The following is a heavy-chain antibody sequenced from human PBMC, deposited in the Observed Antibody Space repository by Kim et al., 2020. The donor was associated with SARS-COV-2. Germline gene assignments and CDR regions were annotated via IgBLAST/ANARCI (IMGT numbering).Heavy chain of an antibody. V-gene: IGHV6-1*01. Sequence: YNEYTDCVNSRMTISADVSKNKFSLQLNSVTPEDTAVYYCARGASRSLDYWGQGTLVTVSS. CDR2: YN. D-gene: IGHD3-16*01. CDR3: ARGASRSLDY. J-gene: IGHJ4*02.